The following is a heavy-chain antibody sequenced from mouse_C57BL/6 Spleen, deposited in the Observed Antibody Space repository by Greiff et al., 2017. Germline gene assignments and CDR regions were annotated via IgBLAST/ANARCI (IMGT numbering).Heavy chain of an antibody. J-gene: IGHJ2*01. CDR1: GYSITSGYY. V-gene: IGHV3-6*01. Sequence: ESGPGLVKPSQSLSLTCSVTGYSITSGYYWNWIRQFPGNKLEWMGYISYDGSNNYNPSLKNRISITRDTSKNQFFLKLNSVTTEDTATXYCARDGSGTGYFDYWGQGTTLTVSS. CDR2: ISYDGSN. CDR3: ARDGSGTGYFDY. D-gene: IGHD4-1*01.